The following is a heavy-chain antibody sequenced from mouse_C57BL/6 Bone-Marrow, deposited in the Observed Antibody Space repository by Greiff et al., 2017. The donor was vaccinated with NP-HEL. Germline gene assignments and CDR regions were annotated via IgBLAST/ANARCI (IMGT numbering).Heavy chain of an antibody. CDR1: GYTFTDYY. V-gene: IGHV1-26*01. Sequence: VQLQQSGPELVKPGASVKISCKASGYTFTDYYMNWVKQSHGKSLEWIGDINPNNGGTSYNQKFKGKATLTVDKSSSTAYMELRSLTSEDSAVYYCARSLPSNLYFDYWGQGTTLTVSS. J-gene: IGHJ2*01. D-gene: IGHD2-10*02. CDR3: ARSLPSNLYFDY. CDR2: INPNNGGT.